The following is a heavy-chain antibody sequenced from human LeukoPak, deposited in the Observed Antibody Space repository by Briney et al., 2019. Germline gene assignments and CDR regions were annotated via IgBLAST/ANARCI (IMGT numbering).Heavy chain of an antibody. J-gene: IGHJ4*02. V-gene: IGHV3-23*01. D-gene: IGHD2-2*01. Sequence: GGSLRLSCAASGFTFSSYAMSWVRQAPGKGLEWVSAISGSGGSTYYADSVEGRFTISRDNSKNTLYLQMNSLRAEDTAVYYCAKKFSSTSSHPDYWGQGTLVTVSS. CDR1: GFTFSSYA. CDR3: AKKFSSTSSHPDY. CDR2: ISGSGGST.